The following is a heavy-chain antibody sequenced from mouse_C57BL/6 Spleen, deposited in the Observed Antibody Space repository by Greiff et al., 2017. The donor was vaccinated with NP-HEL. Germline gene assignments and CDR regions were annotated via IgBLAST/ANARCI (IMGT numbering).Heavy chain of an antibody. CDR3: AIPPYQSPGAMDY. CDR1: GYTFTSYW. CDR2: LDPSDSYT. V-gene: IGHV1-69*01. J-gene: IGHJ4*01. Sequence: QVQLQQPGAELVMPGASVKLSCKASGYTFTSYWMHWVKQRPGQGLEWIGELDPSDSYTNYHQKFKGKSTLTVDKSSSTAYMQLSSLTSEDSAVYDCAIPPYQSPGAMDYWGQGTSVTVSS. D-gene: IGHD2-10*01.